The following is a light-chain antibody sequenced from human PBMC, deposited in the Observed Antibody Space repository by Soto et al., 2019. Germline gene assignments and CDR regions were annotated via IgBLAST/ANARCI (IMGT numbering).Light chain of an antibody. V-gene: IGKV3-11*01. CDR2: DAF. CDR1: QSVGSY. J-gene: IGKJ4*01. Sequence: TLSLSPGERATLSCRASQSVGSYLAWYQQKPGKAPRLLIYDAFSRATGIPARFSGSGSGTDFTLTISSLEPEDFAVYYCQQRSNWPLTFGGGTKVDIK. CDR3: QQRSNWPLT.